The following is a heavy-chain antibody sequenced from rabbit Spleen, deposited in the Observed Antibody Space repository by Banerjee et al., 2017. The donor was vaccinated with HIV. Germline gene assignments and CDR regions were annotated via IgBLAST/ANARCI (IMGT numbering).Heavy chain of an antibody. J-gene: IGHJ6*01. CDR1: GIDFSSYNF. CDR2: IDIGSRDFT. V-gene: IGHV1S45*01. CDR3: ARDTGSSFSTYGMDL. D-gene: IGHD8-1*01. Sequence: QEHLEESGGDLVQPGASLTLTCKASGIDFSSYNFICWVRQAPGKGLEWIACIDIGSRDFTYYASWAKGRFTISKTSSTTVTLQMTSLTVADTATYFCARDTGSSFSTYGMDLWGQGTLVTVS.